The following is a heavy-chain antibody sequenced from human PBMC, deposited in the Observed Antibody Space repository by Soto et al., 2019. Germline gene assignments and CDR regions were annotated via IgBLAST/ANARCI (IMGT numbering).Heavy chain of an antibody. CDR1: GGSISSSSYY. CDR3: ARGLGYCSSTSCYVGNYFDY. D-gene: IGHD2-2*01. V-gene: IGHV4-39*01. J-gene: IGHJ4*02. Sequence: SETLSLTCTVSGGSISSSSYYWGWIRQPPGKGLEWIGSIYYSGRTYYNPSLKSRVTISVDTAKNQFSLKLSSVTAADTAVYYCARGLGYCSSTSCYVGNYFDYWGQGTLVTVSS. CDR2: IYYSGRT.